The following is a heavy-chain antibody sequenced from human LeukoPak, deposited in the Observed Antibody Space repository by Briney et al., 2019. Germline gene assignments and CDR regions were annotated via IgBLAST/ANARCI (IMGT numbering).Heavy chain of an antibody. V-gene: IGHV3-15*01. CDR1: GFTFSNAW. CDR2: IKSKTDGGTT. Sequence: KSGGSLRLSCAASGFTFSNAWMSWVRQAPGKGLEWVGRIKSKTDGGTTDYAAPVKGRFTISRDDSKNTLYLQVNSLRAEDTALYYCVKDRGSYSYCSAGSCYGDYWGQGTLVTVSS. CDR3: VKDRGSYSYCSAGSCYGDY. D-gene: IGHD2-15*01. J-gene: IGHJ4*02.